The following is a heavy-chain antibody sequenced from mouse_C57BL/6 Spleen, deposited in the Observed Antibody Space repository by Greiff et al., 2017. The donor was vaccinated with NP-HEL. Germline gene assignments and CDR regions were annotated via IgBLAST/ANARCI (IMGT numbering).Heavy chain of an antibody. Sequence: QVQLQQSGAELVRPGASVKLSCKASGYTFTDYYINWVKQRPGQGLEWIARIYPGSGNTYYNEKFKGKATLTAEKSSSTAYMQLSSLTSEDSAVYFCASSYYYCCREVYYFDHWRQGTTLTVSS. CDR3: ASSYYYCCREVYYFDH. V-gene: IGHV1-76*01. D-gene: IGHD1-1*01. CDR1: GYTFTDYY. CDR2: IYPGSGNT. J-gene: IGHJ2*01.